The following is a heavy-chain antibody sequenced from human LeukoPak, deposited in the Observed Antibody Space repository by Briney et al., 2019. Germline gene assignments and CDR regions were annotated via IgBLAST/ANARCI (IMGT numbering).Heavy chain of an antibody. Sequence: SETLSLTCTVSGDSISSYYWSCIRQPRGKGLEGIGYIYYSGRTNYNPPLKSRVTISVDTSKIQFSLKRSSVTAADTAEYYCAREGGSESDGIDYWGQGTLVTVSS. J-gene: IGHJ4*02. CDR1: GDSISSYY. V-gene: IGHV4-59*01. D-gene: IGHD3-10*01. CDR2: IYYSGRT. CDR3: AREGGSESDGIDY.